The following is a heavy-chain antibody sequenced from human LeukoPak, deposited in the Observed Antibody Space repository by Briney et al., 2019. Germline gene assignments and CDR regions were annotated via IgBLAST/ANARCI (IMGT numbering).Heavy chain of an antibody. Sequence: PGGSLKLSCAASGFTFSSYSMNWVRQAPGKGLEWVSSINILSNYIYYADSVKGRFTISRDNAKNSLYLQMNSLRAEDTAVYYCARDSHSSSWYSEFDYWGQGTMAADSS. CDR3: ARDSHSSSWYSEFDY. J-gene: IGHJ4*02. D-gene: IGHD6-13*01. V-gene: IGHV3-21*01. CDR2: INILSNYI. CDR1: GFTFSSYS.